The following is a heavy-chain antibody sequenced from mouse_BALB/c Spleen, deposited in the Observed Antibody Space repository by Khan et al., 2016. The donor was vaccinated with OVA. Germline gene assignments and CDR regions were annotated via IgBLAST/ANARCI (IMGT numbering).Heavy chain of an antibody. J-gene: IGHJ3*01. CDR1: GFTFSSYS. CDR2: ISSVGDYT. D-gene: IGHD4-1*01. Sequence: EVELVESGGDLVKPGGSLKLSCAASGFTFSSYSMSWVRQTPDKRLEWVATISSVGDYTYYPDSVKGRFTISRDNAKNTLYLQMSSPKSEDTAMYYCASHLTGSFAYWGQGTLVTVSA. V-gene: IGHV5-6*01. CDR3: ASHLTGSFAY.